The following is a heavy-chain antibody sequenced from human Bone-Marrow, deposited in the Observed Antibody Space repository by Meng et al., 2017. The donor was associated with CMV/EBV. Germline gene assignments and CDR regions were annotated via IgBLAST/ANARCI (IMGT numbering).Heavy chain of an antibody. Sequence: SETLSLTCTVSGGSISSSSYYWGWIRQPPGKGLEWIGSIYYSGSTYYNPSLNSRVTISVDTSKNRFSLKLSSVTAADTAVYYCARDQNKWNYGYYYGMDVWGQGTTVTVSS. J-gene: IGHJ6*02. CDR2: IYYSGST. V-gene: IGHV4-39*07. D-gene: IGHD1-26*01. CDR1: GGSISSSSYY. CDR3: ARDQNKWNYGYYYGMDV.